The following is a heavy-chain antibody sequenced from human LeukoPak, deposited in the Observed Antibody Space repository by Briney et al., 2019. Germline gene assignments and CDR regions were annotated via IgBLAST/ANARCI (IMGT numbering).Heavy chain of an antibody. Sequence: GGSLRLSCAASGFTFDNYAMHWVRQAPGKGLEWVSGISWNSGNIAYGDSVKGRFTISRDNAKNSLYLQMNSLRAEDTALYYCAKDVDRNYYYGMDVWGQGTTVTVSS. CDR2: ISWNSGNI. CDR1: GFTFDNYA. J-gene: IGHJ6*02. V-gene: IGHV3-9*01. D-gene: IGHD5-12*01. CDR3: AKDVDRNYYYGMDV.